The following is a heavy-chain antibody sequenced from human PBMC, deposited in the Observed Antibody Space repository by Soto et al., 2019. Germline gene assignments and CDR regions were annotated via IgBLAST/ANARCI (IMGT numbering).Heavy chain of an antibody. CDR2: ISGGGDSD. CDR1: GFTFSSYE. CDR3: ARVGIGGRQAGQVNDC. Sequence: EVQLVESGGGLVQPGGSLRLSCAASGFTFSSYEMNWVRQAPGKGLEWLSYISGGGDSDFYADSVKGRFAISRDNAKKSLVLQMNSLRAEDTAVYFCARVGIGGRQAGQVNDCWGQGSLVTTPS. J-gene: IGHJ4*02. V-gene: IGHV3-48*03. D-gene: IGHD2-2*03.